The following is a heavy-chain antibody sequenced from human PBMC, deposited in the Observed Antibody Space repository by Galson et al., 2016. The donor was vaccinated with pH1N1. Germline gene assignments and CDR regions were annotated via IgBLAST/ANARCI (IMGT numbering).Heavy chain of an antibody. CDR2: IYYSGST. Sequence: ETLSLTCTVSRGSLNTYYWSWIRQPPGKGLEWIGYIYYSGSTNYNPSLKSRVTISVDTSKNQFSLKLSSVTAADTAVYYCARFWHLGELGSWFDNWGQGTLVTVSS. CDR1: RGSLNTYY. V-gene: IGHV4-59*01. CDR3: ARFWHLGELGSWFDN. D-gene: IGHD3-16*01. J-gene: IGHJ4*02.